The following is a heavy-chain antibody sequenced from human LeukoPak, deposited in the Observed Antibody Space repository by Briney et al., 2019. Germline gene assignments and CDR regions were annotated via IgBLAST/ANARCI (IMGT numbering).Heavy chain of an antibody. V-gene: IGHV3-23*01. CDR3: ARSGYNRFDY. Sequence: PGGSLRLSCAVSGFTIDDDYGMTWVRQAPGKGLEWVSAFSGSGGSTYYADSVKGRFTISRDNSKNTLFLQMNSLRADDTAVYYCARSGYNRFDYWGQGTLVTVSS. J-gene: IGHJ4*02. CDR2: FSGSGGST. CDR1: GFTIDDDYG. D-gene: IGHD5-24*01.